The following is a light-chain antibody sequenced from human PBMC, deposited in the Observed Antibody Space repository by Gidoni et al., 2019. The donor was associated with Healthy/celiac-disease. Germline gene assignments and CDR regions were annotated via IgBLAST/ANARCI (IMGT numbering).Light chain of an antibody. V-gene: IGKV3-15*01. CDR1: QSVSSN. CDR2: GAS. CDR3: QQYNNWPPAT. Sequence: EIVMTPSPATLSVSPGERATLSCRASQSVSSNLTWYQQKPGQAPRLLIYGASTRATGIPARFSGSGSGTEFTLTISSLQSEDFAVYYCQQYNNWPPATFXPXTKVDIK. J-gene: IGKJ3*01.